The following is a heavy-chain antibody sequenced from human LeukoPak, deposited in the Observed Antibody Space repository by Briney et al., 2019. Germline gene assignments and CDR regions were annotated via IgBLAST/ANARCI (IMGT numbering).Heavy chain of an antibody. J-gene: IGHJ5*02. CDR1: GGSFSGYY. V-gene: IGHV4-34*01. CDR3: ARGCHDTGVAPLNWFDP. CDR2: INHSGST. D-gene: IGHD4-23*01. Sequence: TSETLSLTCAVYGGSFSGYYWSWIRQPPGKGLEWIGEINHSGSTNYNPSLKSRVTISVDTSKNQFSLKLSSVTAADTAVYYCARGCHDTGVAPLNWFDPWGQGTLVTVSS.